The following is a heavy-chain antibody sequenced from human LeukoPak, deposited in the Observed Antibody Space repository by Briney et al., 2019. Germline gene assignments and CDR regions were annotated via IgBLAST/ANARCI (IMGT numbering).Heavy chain of an antibody. CDR3: ARDLFQQALDY. CDR2: IGNGGHII. CDR1: EFTFTTYT. J-gene: IGHJ4*02. V-gene: IGHV3-48*01. Sequence: GGSLRLSCVASEFTFTTYTMNCVRQAPGKGLEWVSYIGNGGHIIYYADSVKGRFTISRDDAQNSLYLQLNRLRPEDTAVYYCARDLFQQALDYRGQGTLVTASS.